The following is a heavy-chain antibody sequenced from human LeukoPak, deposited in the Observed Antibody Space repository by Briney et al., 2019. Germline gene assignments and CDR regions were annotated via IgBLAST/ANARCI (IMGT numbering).Heavy chain of an antibody. D-gene: IGHD3-22*01. CDR2: IYSSGST. V-gene: IGHV4-39*01. CDR1: GGSISSRSYY. CDR3: ARGGGYYDSSGYIIRTTFDY. Sequence: PSETLSLTCTVSGGSISSRSYYWGWIRQPPGKGLEWIGSIYSSGSTYYNPSLKSRVTISVDTSKNQFSLKLSSVTAADTAVFYCARGGGYYDSSGYIIRTTFDYWGQGTLVTVSS. J-gene: IGHJ4*02.